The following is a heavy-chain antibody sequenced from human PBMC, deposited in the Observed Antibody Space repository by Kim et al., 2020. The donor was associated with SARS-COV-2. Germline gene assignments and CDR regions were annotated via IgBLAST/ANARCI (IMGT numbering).Heavy chain of an antibody. D-gene: IGHD3-10*01. CDR1: GGSISSYY. J-gene: IGHJ6*02. Sequence: SETLSLTCTVSGGSISSYYWSWIRQPPGKGLEWNGYIYYSGGTIYNPSLKSRVTISVDKSKNKLSLRLTSMTAADTAIYYFARYYGRSRFYGLDVWGQGTTVTVSS. CDR3: ARYYGRSRFYGLDV. V-gene: IGHV4-59*01. CDR2: IYYSGGT.